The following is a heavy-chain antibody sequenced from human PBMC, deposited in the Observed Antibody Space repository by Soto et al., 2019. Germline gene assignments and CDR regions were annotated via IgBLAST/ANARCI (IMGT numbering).Heavy chain of an antibody. CDR1: GYTFGSYG. Sequence: QVQLVQSGAEVKKPGASVIVSCKAPGYTFGSYGVHWVRQAPGQRLEWMGWISAGSGDTRYPQHFQDRVTVMKDTAATTVFMELRSLRSEDTAVYYCVKELPGSRSWDTWGQGTLVIVSS. CDR2: ISAGSGDT. D-gene: IGHD3-10*01. V-gene: IGHV1-3*01. J-gene: IGHJ5*02. CDR3: VKELPGSRSWDT.